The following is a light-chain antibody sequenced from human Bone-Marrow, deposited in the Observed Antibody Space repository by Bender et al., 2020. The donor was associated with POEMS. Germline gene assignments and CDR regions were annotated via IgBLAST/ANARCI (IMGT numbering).Light chain of an antibody. CDR2: DVS. Sequence: QSALTQPASVSGSPGQSITISCTGTNSDVGDYNYVSWYQQYPGDAPKLVIYDVSARPSGVSNRFSGSKSGNTASLTISGLLPEDEADYYCCSYAGTSSWVFGGGTKLTVL. CDR1: NSDVGDYNY. J-gene: IGLJ3*02. V-gene: IGLV2-14*01. CDR3: CSYAGTSSWV.